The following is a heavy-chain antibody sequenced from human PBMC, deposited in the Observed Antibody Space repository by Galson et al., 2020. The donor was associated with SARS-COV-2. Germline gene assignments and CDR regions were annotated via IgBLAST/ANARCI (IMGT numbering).Heavy chain of an antibody. CDR1: GFTFSSYS. CDR3: ARGPQDYYGSGSYADY. D-gene: IGHD3-10*01. Sequence: GGSLRLSCAASGFTFSSYSMNWVRQAPGKGLEWVSYISSSSSTIYYADSVKGRFTISRDNAKNSLYLQMNSLRAEDTAVYYCARGPQDYYGSGSYADYWGQGTLVTVSS. J-gene: IGHJ4*02. V-gene: IGHV3-48*04. CDR2: ISSSSSTI.